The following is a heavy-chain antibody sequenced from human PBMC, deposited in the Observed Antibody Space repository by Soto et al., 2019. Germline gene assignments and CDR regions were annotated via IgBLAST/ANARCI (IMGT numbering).Heavy chain of an antibody. CDR1: GYTFTSYA. D-gene: IGHD6-19*01. CDR2: INAGNGNT. Sequence: QVHLVQSGAEVKKPGASVKVSCKASGYTFTSYAMHWVRQAPGQRLEWMGWINAGNGNTKYSQKFQGRVTITRDTSASTAYMELSSLRSEDTAVYYCARDRNRYSSGWYLGYWGQGTLVTVSS. CDR3: ARDRNRYSSGWYLGY. J-gene: IGHJ4*02. V-gene: IGHV1-3*01.